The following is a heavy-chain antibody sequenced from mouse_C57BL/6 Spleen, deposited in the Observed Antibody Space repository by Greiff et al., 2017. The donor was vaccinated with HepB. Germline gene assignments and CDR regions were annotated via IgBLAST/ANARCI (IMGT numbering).Heavy chain of an antibody. CDR1: GYSITSGYY. D-gene: IGHD2-4*01. V-gene: IGHV3-6*01. CDR2: ISYDGSN. J-gene: IGHJ4*01. Sequence: EVQLQESGPGLVKPSQSLSLTCSVTGYSITSGYYWNWIRQFPGNKLEWMGYISYDGSNNYNPSLKNRISITRDTSKNQFFLKLNSVTTEDTATYYCAREGDYPSAMDYWGQGTSVTVSS. CDR3: AREGDYPSAMDY.